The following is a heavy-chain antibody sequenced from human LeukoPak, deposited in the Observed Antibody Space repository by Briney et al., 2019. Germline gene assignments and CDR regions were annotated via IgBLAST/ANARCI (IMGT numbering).Heavy chain of an antibody. CDR1: GGSFSGYY. CDR3: ATLGKIDY. CDR2: INHSGST. Sequence: SETLSLTCAVYGGSFSGYYWSWIRQPPGKGLEWIGEINHSGSTNYNPSLKSRVTISVDTSKNQFSLKLSSVTAADTAVYYCATLGKIDYWGQGTLVTVSS. J-gene: IGHJ4*02. V-gene: IGHV4-34*01.